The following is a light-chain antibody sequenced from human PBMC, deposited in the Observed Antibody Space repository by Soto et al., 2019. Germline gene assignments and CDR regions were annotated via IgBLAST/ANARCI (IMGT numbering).Light chain of an antibody. CDR3: SSYAGSDNPYV. J-gene: IGLJ1*01. Sequence: QSALTKPHSASVSPGQSVTISCTGTSGDVGGYDYVSWYQQHPGKAPKLMIYEVTKRPLGVPDRFSGSKSGNTASLTVSGLQAEDEADYYCSSYAGSDNPYVFGTGTKVTVL. CDR2: EVT. V-gene: IGLV2-8*01. CDR1: SGDVGGYDY.